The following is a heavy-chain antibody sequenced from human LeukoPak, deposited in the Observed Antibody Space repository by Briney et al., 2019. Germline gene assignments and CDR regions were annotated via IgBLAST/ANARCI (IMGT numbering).Heavy chain of an antibody. D-gene: IGHD6-19*01. CDR3: ASPSGKYSSGWYYFDY. V-gene: IGHV3-30-3*01. CDR1: GFTFSSYA. Sequence: GSLRLSCAASGFTFSSYAMHWVRQAPGKGLEWVAVISYDGSNKYYADSVKGRFTISRDNSKNTLYLQMNSLRAEDTAVYYCASPSGKYSSGWYYFDYWGQGTLVTVSS. CDR2: ISYDGSNK. J-gene: IGHJ4*02.